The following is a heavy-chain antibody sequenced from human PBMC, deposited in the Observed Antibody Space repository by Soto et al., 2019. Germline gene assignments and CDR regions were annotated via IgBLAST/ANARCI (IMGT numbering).Heavy chain of an antibody. D-gene: IGHD4-17*01. CDR2: IIPIFGTA. V-gene: IGHV1-69*12. CDR1: GGTFSSYA. Sequence: QVQLVQSGAEVKKPGSSVKVSCKASGGTFSSYAISWVRQAPGQGLEWMGGIIPIFGTANYAQKFQGRVTITADESTSTAYMELSSVRSEDTAVYYCARGAGYGDYGRYYYYGMDVWGKGTTVTVSS. CDR3: ARGAGYGDYGRYYYYGMDV. J-gene: IGHJ6*04.